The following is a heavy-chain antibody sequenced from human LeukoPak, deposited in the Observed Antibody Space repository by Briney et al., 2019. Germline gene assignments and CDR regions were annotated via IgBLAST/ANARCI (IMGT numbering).Heavy chain of an antibody. Sequence: GGSLRLSCAASGFTFSSYWMSWVRQAPGKGLEWVANIKQDGSEKYYVDSVKGRFTLSRDHAKNSLYLQMNSLIAEDTAVYYCASWVLNYDFWSGLFDYWGQGTLVTVSS. V-gene: IGHV3-7*01. CDR3: ASWVLNYDFWSGLFDY. CDR2: IKQDGSEK. D-gene: IGHD3-3*01. J-gene: IGHJ4*02. CDR1: GFTFSSYW.